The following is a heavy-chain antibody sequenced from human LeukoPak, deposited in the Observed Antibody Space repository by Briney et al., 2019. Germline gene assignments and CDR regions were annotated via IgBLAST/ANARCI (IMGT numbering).Heavy chain of an antibody. CDR3: AKDPTVDDAFDI. V-gene: IGHV3-23*01. J-gene: IGHJ3*02. CDR1: GFTFSSYA. CDR2: ISGSGGST. Sequence: GGSLRLSCAASGFTFSSYAMSWVRQAPGKGLERVSAISGSGGSTYYADSVKGRFTISRDNSKNTLYLQMNSLRAEDTAVYYCAKDPTVDDAFDIWGQGTMVTVSS. D-gene: IGHD4-23*01.